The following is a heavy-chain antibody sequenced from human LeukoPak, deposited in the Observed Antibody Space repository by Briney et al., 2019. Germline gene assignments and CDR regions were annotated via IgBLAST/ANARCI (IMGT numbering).Heavy chain of an antibody. CDR3: AREYDSSGYYPSASYMDV. CDR2: ITGSSSTI. Sequence: GGSLRLSCAASGFTFSSYNMNWVRQAPGKGLEWVSYITGSSSTIYYADSVKGRFTISRDNAKNSLYLQMNSLRAEDTAVYYCAREYDSSGYYPSASYMDVWGKGTTVTVSS. V-gene: IGHV3-48*04. CDR1: GFTFSSYN. J-gene: IGHJ6*03. D-gene: IGHD3-22*01.